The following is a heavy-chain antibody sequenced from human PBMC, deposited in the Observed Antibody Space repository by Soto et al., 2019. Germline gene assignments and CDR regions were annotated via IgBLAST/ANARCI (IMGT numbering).Heavy chain of an antibody. J-gene: IGHJ3*02. V-gene: IGHV4-30-2*01. Sequence: QLQLQESDSGLVKPSQTLSLTCAVSGGSISSGGYSWSWIRQPPGKGLEWIGYIYHSGSTYYNPSLKSRVTISVDRSKNQFSLKLSSVTAADTAVYYCAREGVDAQHDAFDIWGQGTMVTVSS. CDR1: GGSISSGGYS. CDR2: IYHSGST. CDR3: AREGVDAQHDAFDI.